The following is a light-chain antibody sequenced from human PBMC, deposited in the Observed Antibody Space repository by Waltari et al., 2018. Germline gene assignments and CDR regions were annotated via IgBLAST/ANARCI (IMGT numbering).Light chain of an antibody. CDR3: CSYAGLGIYV. CDR1: SSDVGHYNL. J-gene: IGLJ1*01. V-gene: IGLV2-23*02. Sequence: QSGLTQPASASGSPGQSINIPCTGTSSDVGHYNLVSWYQQSPGKAPKLRVYEVTKRTSGVSDRFSGSKSGNTASLTIYGLQSEDEADYYCCSYAGLGIYVFGTGTKVTVL. CDR2: EVT.